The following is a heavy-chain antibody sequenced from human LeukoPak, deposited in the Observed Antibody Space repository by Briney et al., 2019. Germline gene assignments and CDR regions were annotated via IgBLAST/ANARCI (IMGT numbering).Heavy chain of an antibody. D-gene: IGHD3-3*01. CDR2: ISAYNGNT. J-gene: IGHJ4*02. Sequence: ASVKVSCKASGYTFTSYGISWVRQAPGQGLEWMGWISAYNGNTNYAQKLQGRVTMTTDTSTSTAYMELRSLRSDDTAVYYCARDNEVWSYDFWSGYYSGTPVDYWGQGTLVTVSS. CDR1: GYTFTSYG. V-gene: IGHV1-18*01. CDR3: ARDNEVWSYDFWSGYYSGTPVDY.